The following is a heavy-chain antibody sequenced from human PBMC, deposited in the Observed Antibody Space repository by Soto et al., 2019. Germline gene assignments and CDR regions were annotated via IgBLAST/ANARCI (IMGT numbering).Heavy chain of an antibody. J-gene: IGHJ4*02. Sequence: QLQLQESGSGLVKPSQTLSLTCAVSGGSISSGGYSWIWIRQPPGKGLEWIGYLYHSGSTYYNPSLKSRLTISVDRSKKQFSLKLSSVTAADTAGYYCASTDYNDSSGYSYWGQGTLVTVSS. CDR1: GGSISSGGYS. CDR3: ASTDYNDSSGYSY. CDR2: LYHSGST. D-gene: IGHD3-22*01. V-gene: IGHV4-30-2*01.